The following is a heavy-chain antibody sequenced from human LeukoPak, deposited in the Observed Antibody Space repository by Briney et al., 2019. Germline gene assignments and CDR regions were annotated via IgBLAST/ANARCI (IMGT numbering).Heavy chain of an antibody. CDR1: GGSMSPYY. D-gene: IGHD6-6*01. CDR2: IYYSGST. J-gene: IGHJ4*02. CDR3: ARSSSIAARQYFDY. V-gene: IGHV4-59*08. Sequence: SETLSLTCSVSGGSMSPYYWNWIRQPPGKGLEWIGYIYYSGSTYYNPSLKSRVTISVDTSKNQFSLKLSSVTAADTAVYYCARSSSIAARQYFDYWGQGTLVTVSS.